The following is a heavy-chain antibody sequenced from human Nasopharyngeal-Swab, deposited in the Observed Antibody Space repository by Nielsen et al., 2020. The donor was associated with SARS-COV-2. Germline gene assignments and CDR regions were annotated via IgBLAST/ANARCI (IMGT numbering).Heavy chain of an antibody. V-gene: IGHV1-3*01. CDR2: INAGNGNT. J-gene: IGHJ4*02. D-gene: IGHD2-8*01. Sequence: ASVKVSCKASGYTFTSYAMHWVRQAPGQRLEWMGWINAGNGNTKYSQKFQGRVTMTTDTSTSTAYMELRSLRSDDTAVYYCARSLMVYVGVDYWGQGTLVTVSS. CDR1: GYTFTSYA. CDR3: ARSLMVYVGVDY.